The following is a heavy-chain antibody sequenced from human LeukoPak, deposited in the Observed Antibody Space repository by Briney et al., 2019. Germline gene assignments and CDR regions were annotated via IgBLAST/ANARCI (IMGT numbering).Heavy chain of an antibody. V-gene: IGHV3-15*01. CDR3: AAVGEWLSNAYNI. CDR1: GFPFTVTW. Sequence: GGSLRLSCAASGFPFTVTWMTWVRQAPGKVLEWVGRIKRKVDGETRDYAAPVQDRFIISRDDSRNTVYLQMNSLKIEDTAIYYCAAVGEWLSNAYNIWGQGTLVTVSA. CDR2: IKRKVDGETR. J-gene: IGHJ3*02. D-gene: IGHD3-22*01.